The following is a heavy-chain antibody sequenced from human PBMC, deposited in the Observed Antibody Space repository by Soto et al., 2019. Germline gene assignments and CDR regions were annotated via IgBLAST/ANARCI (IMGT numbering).Heavy chain of an antibody. V-gene: IGHV1-24*01. D-gene: IGHD4-17*01. Sequence: QVQLVQSGAEVKKPGASVKVSCKVSGYTLTELSMHWVRQAPGKGLEWMGGFDPEDGETIYAQKFQGRVTMTEDTXTXXAHMEMSNLRSEDTAVYYCATSLNTVTTNSCYFDLWGRGTLVTVSS. J-gene: IGHJ2*01. CDR1: GYTLTELS. CDR3: ATSLNTVTTNSCYFDL. CDR2: FDPEDGET.